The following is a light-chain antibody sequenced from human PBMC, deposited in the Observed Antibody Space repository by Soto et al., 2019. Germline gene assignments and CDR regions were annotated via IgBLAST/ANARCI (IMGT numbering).Light chain of an antibody. J-gene: IGKJ2*01. CDR1: QSVTNG. CDR2: DAS. V-gene: IGKV1-5*01. CDR3: QQYTTYPYT. Sequence: DIQMTQSPSTLSASVGDRVTITCRASQSVTNGLAWYQQKPGKAPNLLIYDASRLQSGIPSRFSGSGSRTEFTLTLSSLQPDDFATYYCQQYTTYPYTFGQGNKLE.